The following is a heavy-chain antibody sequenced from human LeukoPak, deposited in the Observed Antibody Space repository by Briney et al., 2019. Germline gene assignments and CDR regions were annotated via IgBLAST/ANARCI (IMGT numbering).Heavy chain of an antibody. D-gene: IGHD3-10*01. J-gene: IGHJ4*02. CDR3: ARDSRTGGSGSYLYYFDY. CDR1: GFTFSSYS. Sequence: GGSLRLSCAASGFTFSSYSMNWVRQAPGKGLECVSSIISSSTYIYYADSVKGRFTISRDNAKNSLYLQMSSLRVEDTAVYYCARDSRTGGSGSYLYYFDYWGQGTLVTVSS. CDR2: IISSSTYI. V-gene: IGHV3-21*01.